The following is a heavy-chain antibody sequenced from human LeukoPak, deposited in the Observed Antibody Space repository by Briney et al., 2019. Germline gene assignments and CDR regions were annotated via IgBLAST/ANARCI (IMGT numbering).Heavy chain of an antibody. D-gene: IGHD3-10*01. CDR1: GFTFSSYA. CDR2: ISGSGGST. Sequence: GGSLRLSCAASGFTFSSYAMSWVRQAPGRGLEWVSAISGSGGSTYYADSVKGRFTISRDNSKNTLYLQMNSLRAEDTAVYYCATDRGGYGSGSYDYWGQGTLVTVSS. V-gene: IGHV3-23*01. J-gene: IGHJ4*02. CDR3: ATDRGGYGSGSYDY.